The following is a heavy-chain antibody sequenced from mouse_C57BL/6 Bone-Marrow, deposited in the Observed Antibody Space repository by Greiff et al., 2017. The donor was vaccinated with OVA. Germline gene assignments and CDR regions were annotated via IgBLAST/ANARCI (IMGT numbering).Heavy chain of an antibody. CDR3: ARSDWVWYFDV. Sequence: VQLQQSGAELVKPGASVKLSCKASGYTFTSYWMQWVKQRPGQGLEWIGEIDPSDSYTNYNQKFKGKATLTVDTSSSTAYMQLSSLTSEDSAVYYCARSDWVWYFDVWGTGTTVTVSS. CDR1: GYTFTSYW. CDR2: IDPSDSYT. V-gene: IGHV1-50*01. D-gene: IGHD4-1*01. J-gene: IGHJ1*03.